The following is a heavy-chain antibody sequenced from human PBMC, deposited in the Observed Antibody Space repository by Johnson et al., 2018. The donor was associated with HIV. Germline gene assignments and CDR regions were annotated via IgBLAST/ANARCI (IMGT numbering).Heavy chain of an antibody. CDR1: GFTFNSYG. V-gene: IGHV3-30*19. CDR3: ARGSRYTHDNDDVYLLQAFDI. D-gene: IGHD3-16*01. J-gene: IGHJ3*02. Sequence: QVQLVESGGGVVQPGRSLRLSCAASGFTFNSYGMHWVRQAPGKGLEWVAVIWYDGRHKYYAASVKRRFTISRDSYKNTLYLQMNTLRADDTAVYYCARGSRYTHDNDDVYLLQAFDIWGQGTMVTVSS. CDR2: IWYDGRHK.